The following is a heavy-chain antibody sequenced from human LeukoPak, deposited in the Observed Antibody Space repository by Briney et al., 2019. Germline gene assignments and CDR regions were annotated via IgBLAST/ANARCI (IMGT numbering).Heavy chain of an antibody. CDR3: ARSIAAAGTTSH. CDR2: INPNSGNT. Sequence: GASVKVSCKASGYTFTGYYMHWVRQAPGQGLEWMGWINPNSGNTGYAQKFQGRVTMTRNTSISTAYMELSSLRSEDTAVYYCARSIAAAGTTSHWGQGTLVTVSS. CDR1: GYTFTGYY. V-gene: IGHV1-8*02. J-gene: IGHJ4*02. D-gene: IGHD6-13*01.